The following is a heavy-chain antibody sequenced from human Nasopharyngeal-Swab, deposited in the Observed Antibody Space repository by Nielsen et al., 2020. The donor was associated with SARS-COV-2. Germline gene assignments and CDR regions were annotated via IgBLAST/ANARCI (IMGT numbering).Heavy chain of an antibody. Sequence: GSLRLSCTVSGGSISSSNYYWDWIRQPPGKGLEWIGDINYRGTTNYSPSLKSRVTISVDTSKNQFSLKLSSVTAADTAVYYCARGFDYWGQGTLVTVSS. CDR1: GGSISSSNYY. J-gene: IGHJ4*02. CDR2: INYRGTT. CDR3: ARGFDY. V-gene: IGHV4-39*07.